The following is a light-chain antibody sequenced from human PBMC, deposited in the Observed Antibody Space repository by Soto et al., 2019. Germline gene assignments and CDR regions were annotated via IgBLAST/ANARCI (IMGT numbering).Light chain of an antibody. CDR2: GAS. J-gene: IGKJ2*01. CDR1: QSVSSSY. Sequence: EIVLTQSPGTLSLSPGERATLSCRASQSVSSSYLAWYQQKPGQAPRLLIYGASSRATGIPDRFSGSGYGTDLTLTISRLEPEDFAVYYCQQEGSSPLTFGQGNKLEIK. V-gene: IGKV3-20*01. CDR3: QQEGSSPLT.